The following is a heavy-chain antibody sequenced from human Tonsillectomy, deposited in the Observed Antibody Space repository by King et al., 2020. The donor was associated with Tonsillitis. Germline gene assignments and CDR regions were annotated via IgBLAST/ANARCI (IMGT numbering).Heavy chain of an antibody. J-gene: IGHJ4*02. CDR3: ARADFGDYPY. CDR1: GDSINSGPYY. D-gene: IGHD4-17*01. Sequence: QLQESGPGLVKPSQTLSLTCTVSGDSINSGPYYWNWIRQPAGKGLEWIGRISSSGSTNSNPSLKRRVTISVDKSENQFSLKLSSVTAADTSVYYCARADFGDYPYWGQGTLVTVSS. CDR2: ISSSGST. V-gene: IGHV4-61*02.